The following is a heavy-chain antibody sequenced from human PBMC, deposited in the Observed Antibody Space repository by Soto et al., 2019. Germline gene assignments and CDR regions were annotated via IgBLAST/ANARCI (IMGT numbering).Heavy chain of an antibody. J-gene: IGHJ5*02. CDR3: ARGVTSQGTGTGLDP. Sequence: PSQTLSLTCVISGDSVSSNSAAWNWIRQSPSRGLEWLGRTYYRSRWYNDYAVSVKSRITINPDTSKNQFSLQLNSVTPEDTAVYYCARGVTSQGTGTGLDPWGQGTLVTVSS. D-gene: IGHD1-7*01. CDR1: GDSVSSNSAA. V-gene: IGHV6-1*01. CDR2: TYYRSRWYN.